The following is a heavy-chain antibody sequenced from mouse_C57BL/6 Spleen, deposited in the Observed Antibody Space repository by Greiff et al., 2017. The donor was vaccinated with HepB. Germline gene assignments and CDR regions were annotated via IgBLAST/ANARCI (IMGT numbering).Heavy chain of an antibody. CDR1: GYTGTSYW. CDR2: SDPSDRYT. CDR3: ARSEYYGSSSDV. J-gene: IGHJ1*03. V-gene: IGHV1-69*01. Sequence: QGQLQQPGAELGMPGASGKLACKASGYTGTSYWMHGGKQRRGQGLEWIGESDPSDRYTNYNQKFKGKSTLTVDKSSSTAYMQLSSLTSEDSAVDYCARSEYYGSSSDVWGTGTTVTVSS. D-gene: IGHD1-1*01.